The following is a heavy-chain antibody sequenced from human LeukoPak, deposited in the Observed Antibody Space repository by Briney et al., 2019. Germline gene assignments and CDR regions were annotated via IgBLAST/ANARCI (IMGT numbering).Heavy chain of an antibody. D-gene: IGHD2-2*01. CDR3: ARVPAAPRLYMDV. J-gene: IGHJ6*02. CDR2: IYYSGST. CDR1: GGSISTSAYY. Sequence: PSETLSLTCIVSGGSISTSAYYWSWIRQPPGKGLEWIGYIYYSGSTNYNPSLKSRVTISVDTSKNQFSLKLSSVTAADTAVYYCARVPAAPRLYMDVWGQGTTVIVSS. V-gene: IGHV4-61*08.